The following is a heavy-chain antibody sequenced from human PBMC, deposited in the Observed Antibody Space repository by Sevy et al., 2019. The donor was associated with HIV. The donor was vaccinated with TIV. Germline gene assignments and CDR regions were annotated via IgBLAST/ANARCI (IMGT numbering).Heavy chain of an antibody. J-gene: IGHJ5*02. Sequence: SETLSLTCTVSGASITSKYWCWIRQTPGKGLEWIGYVYDSGSTNYNPSLKSRVTISIDTSRKQFSLSLRSVTAADTAVYYSALTKVVTQGWFDPWGLGTLVTVSS. D-gene: IGHD2-15*01. CDR1: GASITSKY. V-gene: IGHV4-59*03. CDR2: VYDSGST. CDR3: ALTKVVTQGWFDP.